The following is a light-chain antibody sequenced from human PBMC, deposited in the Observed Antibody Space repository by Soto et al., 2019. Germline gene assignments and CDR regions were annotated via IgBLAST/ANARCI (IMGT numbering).Light chain of an antibody. CDR1: SSDVGAYNS. Sequence: QSALTQPPSASGSPGQSVTICCTGTSSDVGAYNSVSWYQHHPGKAPKLIIYEVNKGPSGVPDRFSGSKSGNTASLTVSGLQAEDEADYYFTAYSGGNTLVFGGGTKLTVL. J-gene: IGLJ3*02. V-gene: IGLV2-8*01. CDR3: TAYSGGNTLV. CDR2: EVN.